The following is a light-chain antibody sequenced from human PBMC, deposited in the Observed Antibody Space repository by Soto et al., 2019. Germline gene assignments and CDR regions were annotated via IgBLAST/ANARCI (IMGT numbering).Light chain of an antibody. CDR3: QQYSNLLFT. Sequence: DIQMTQSPSTLSASVGDRVTITCRASQSISVWLAWYQQKAGKAPNLLIYKASRLESGVPSRFSGSGSETEFTLTISGLQPGDSATYYCQQYSNLLFTFGPGTKVDIK. CDR1: QSISVW. CDR2: KAS. V-gene: IGKV1-5*03. J-gene: IGKJ3*01.